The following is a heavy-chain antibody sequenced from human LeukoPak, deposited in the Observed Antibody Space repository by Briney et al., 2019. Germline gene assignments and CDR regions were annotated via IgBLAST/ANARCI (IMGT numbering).Heavy chain of an antibody. V-gene: IGHV3-23*01. Sequence: PGGSLRLSCAASGFTFSSYAMSWVRQPPGKGLEWVSAISGSGDSTYYADSVKGRFTISRDNSKNTLYLQMNSLRAEDTAVYYCAKGGGYSYGFHYFDYWGQGTLVTVSS. D-gene: IGHD5-18*01. J-gene: IGHJ4*02. CDR2: ISGSGDST. CDR3: AKGGGYSYGFHYFDY. CDR1: GFTFSSYA.